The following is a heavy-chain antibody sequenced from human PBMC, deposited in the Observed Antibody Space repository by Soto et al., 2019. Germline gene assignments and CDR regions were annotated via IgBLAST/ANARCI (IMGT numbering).Heavy chain of an antibody. CDR1: GGSISSGDYY. Sequence: SETLSLTCTVSGGSISSGDYYWSWIRQPPGKGLEWIGYIYYSGSTYYNPSLKSRVTISVDTSKNQFSLKLSSVTAADTAVYYCAGQARENWFDPWGQGTLVTVSS. D-gene: IGHD1-26*01. J-gene: IGHJ5*02. CDR3: AGQARENWFDP. CDR2: IYYSGST. V-gene: IGHV4-30-4*01.